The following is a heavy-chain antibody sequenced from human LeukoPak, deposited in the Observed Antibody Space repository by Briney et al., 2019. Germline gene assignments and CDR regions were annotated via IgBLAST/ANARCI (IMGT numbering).Heavy chain of an antibody. CDR3: ARSQKSRFGELLRPFDY. Sequence: GGSLRLSCAASGFTFSTYEMNWVRQAPGKGLEWVSYISSGGSTIYYADSVKGRFTISRDNAKNSLYLQMNSLRAEDTAVYYCARSQKSRFGELLRPFDYWGQGTLVTVSS. V-gene: IGHV3-48*03. D-gene: IGHD3-10*02. J-gene: IGHJ4*02. CDR2: ISSGGSTI. CDR1: GFTFSTYE.